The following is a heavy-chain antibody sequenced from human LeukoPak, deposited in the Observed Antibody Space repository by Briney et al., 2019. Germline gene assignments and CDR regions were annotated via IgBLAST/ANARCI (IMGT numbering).Heavy chain of an antibody. V-gene: IGHV3-7*01. CDR1: GFTFSSYW. CDR2: IKQDGSEK. J-gene: IGHJ5*02. CDR3: ARDPDSDFWSGYLGSWFDP. D-gene: IGHD3-3*01. Sequence: PGGSLRLSCAASGFTFSSYWMSWVRQAPGKGLEWVANIKQDGSEKYYVDSVKGRFTISRDNAKNSLYLRMNSLRAEDTAVYYCARDPDSDFWSGYLGSWFDPWGQGTLITVSS.